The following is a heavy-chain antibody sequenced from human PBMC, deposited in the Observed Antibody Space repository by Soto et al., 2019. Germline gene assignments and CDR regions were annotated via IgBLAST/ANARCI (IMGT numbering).Heavy chain of an antibody. D-gene: IGHD3-16*02. CDR1: GFILRNYW. Sequence: EVQLVESGGGLVQPGGSLRLSCADSGFILRNYWMSWVRQAPGMGLQWVASIKEDGSEKYYVDPVKGRFTISRENAKNSLYLQMHSLRAEDTAVYYCARYRSLDPWGQGILVTVSS. J-gene: IGHJ5*02. CDR3: ARYRSLDP. CDR2: IKEDGSEK. V-gene: IGHV3-7*03.